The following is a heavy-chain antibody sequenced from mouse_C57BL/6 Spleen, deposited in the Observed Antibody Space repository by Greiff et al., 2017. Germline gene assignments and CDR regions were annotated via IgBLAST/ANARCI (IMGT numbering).Heavy chain of an antibody. V-gene: IGHV1-42*01. Sequence: EVQVVESGPELVKPGASVKISCKASGYSFTGYYMNWVKQSPEKSLEWIGEINPSTGGTTYNQKFKAKATLTVDKSSSTAYMQLKSLTSEDSAVYYCARFDYDGNYFDYWGQGTTLTVSS. D-gene: IGHD2-4*01. CDR3: ARFDYDGNYFDY. J-gene: IGHJ2*01. CDR2: INPSTGGT. CDR1: GYSFTGYY.